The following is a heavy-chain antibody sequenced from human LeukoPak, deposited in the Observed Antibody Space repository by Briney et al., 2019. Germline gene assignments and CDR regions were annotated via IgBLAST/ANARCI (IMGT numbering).Heavy chain of an antibody. Sequence: GGSLRLSCAASGFSFNTYSMNWVRQAPGKGLEWVSYISKTGGPIYYADSVKGRFTISRDNAKNSLYLQMNSLRVEDTAVYYCARDGGGVRFYYNYIDVWGKGTTVIVSS. D-gene: IGHD3-16*01. CDR3: ARDGGGVRFYYNYIDV. CDR1: GFSFNTYS. V-gene: IGHV3-48*01. CDR2: ISKTGGPI. J-gene: IGHJ6*03.